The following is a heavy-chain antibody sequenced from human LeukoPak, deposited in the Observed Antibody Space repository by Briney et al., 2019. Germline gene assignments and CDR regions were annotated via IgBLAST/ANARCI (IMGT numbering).Heavy chain of an antibody. V-gene: IGHV3-15*01. J-gene: IGHJ4*02. CDR2: IKSKTDGGTT. CDR1: GFTFSSYA. CDR3: TTAPTSIAVAGTPIDY. D-gene: IGHD6-19*01. Sequence: PGGSLRLSCAASGFTFSSYAMSWVRQAPGKGLEWVGRIKSKTDGGTTDYAAPVKGRFTISRDDSKNTLYLQMNSLKTEDTAVYYCTTAPTSIAVAGTPIDYWGQGTLVTVSS.